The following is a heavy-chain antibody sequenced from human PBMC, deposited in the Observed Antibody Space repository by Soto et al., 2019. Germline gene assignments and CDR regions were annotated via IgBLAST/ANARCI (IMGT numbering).Heavy chain of an antibody. CDR1: GFTFSDYW. CDR3: ARGTNVDSAYRWFDS. CDR2: IKQDEGDK. V-gene: IGHV3-7*01. D-gene: IGHD3-16*01. Sequence: EVQLVESGGGLVQPGGSLRLSCTASGFTFSDYWMSWVRQAPGKGLEWVAIIKQDEGDKYYVDSVKGRFTISRDNAENSLSLQMNSLRAEDTAVYYCARGTNVDSAYRWFDSWGQGTLVTVSS. J-gene: IGHJ5*01.